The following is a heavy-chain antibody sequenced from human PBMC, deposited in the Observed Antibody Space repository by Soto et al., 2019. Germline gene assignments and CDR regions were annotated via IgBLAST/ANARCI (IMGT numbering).Heavy chain of an antibody. Sequence: SETLSLTCTVSGGSISSYYWSWIRQPPGEGLEWIGYIYYSGSTNYNPSLKSRVTISVDTSKNQFSLKLSSVTAADTAVYYCARHLGYCSGGSCYFPEPGYYYYYMDVWGKGTTVTVSS. CDR3: ARHLGYCSGGSCYFPEPGYYYYYMDV. V-gene: IGHV4-59*01. J-gene: IGHJ6*03. CDR1: GGSISSYY. CDR2: IYYSGST. D-gene: IGHD2-15*01.